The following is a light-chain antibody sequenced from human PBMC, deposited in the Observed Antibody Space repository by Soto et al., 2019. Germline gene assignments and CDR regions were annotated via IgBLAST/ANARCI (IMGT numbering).Light chain of an antibody. Sequence: ENVLTQSPGTLSLSPGESATLSCRASQTVARNYLAWFQQRPGQAPRLLIYDASTRATGIPDRFSGSGSGTDFTLTISRLEPEDFAVYFCQQYATSPLAFGGGTKVDI. J-gene: IGKJ4*01. CDR1: QTVARNY. CDR2: DAS. CDR3: QQYATSPLA. V-gene: IGKV3-20*01.